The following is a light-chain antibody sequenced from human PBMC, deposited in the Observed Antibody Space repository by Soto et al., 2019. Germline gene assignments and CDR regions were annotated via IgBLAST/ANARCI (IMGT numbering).Light chain of an antibody. Sequence: QSVLTQPPSASGTPGQRVTISCSARSSNIGSSYVYWYQHLPGTAPKLLIYTNNQRPSGVPDRFSGSKSGTSASLAISGLRSEDEADYYCSAWDDSLSGVVFGGGTKLTVL. J-gene: IGLJ2*01. CDR3: SAWDDSLSGVV. CDR1: SSNIGSSY. V-gene: IGLV1-47*01. CDR2: TNN.